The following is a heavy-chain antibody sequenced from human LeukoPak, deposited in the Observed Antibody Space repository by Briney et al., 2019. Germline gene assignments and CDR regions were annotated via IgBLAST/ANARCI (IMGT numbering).Heavy chain of an antibody. D-gene: IGHD2/OR15-2a*01. V-gene: IGHV4-38-2*02. CDR2: IYHSGST. J-gene: IGHJ5*02. CDR1: GYSISSGYY. Sequence: SETLSLTCTVSGYSISSGYYWGCIRQPPGKGLEWIGSIYHSGSTYYNPSLKSRVTISVDTSKNQFSLKLSSVTAEDTAVYYCARDTKHYFQYNWFDPWGQGTLVTVSS. CDR3: ARDTKHYFQYNWFDP.